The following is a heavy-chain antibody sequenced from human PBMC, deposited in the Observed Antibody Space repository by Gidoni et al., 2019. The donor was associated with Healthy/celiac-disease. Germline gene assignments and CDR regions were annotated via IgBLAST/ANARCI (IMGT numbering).Heavy chain of an antibody. CDR3: TTDQDYYDSSGYSSGLI. J-gene: IGHJ4*02. V-gene: IGHV3-15*01. Sequence: EVQLVESGGGLVKPGGSLRLSCAASGFTFSNAWMSWVRQAPGKGLEWVGRIKSKTDGGTTDYAAPVKGRFTISRDDSKNTLYLQMNSLKTEDTAVYYCTTDQDYYDSSGYSSGLIWGQGTLVTVSS. CDR2: IKSKTDGGTT. CDR1: GFTFSNAW. D-gene: IGHD3-22*01.